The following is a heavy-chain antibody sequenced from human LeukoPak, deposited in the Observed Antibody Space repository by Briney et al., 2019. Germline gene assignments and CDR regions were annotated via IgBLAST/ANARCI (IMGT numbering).Heavy chain of an antibody. CDR2: IIPILGIA. V-gene: IGHV1-69*04. J-gene: IGHJ5*02. Sequence: SVKVSCKASGGTFSSYAISWVRQAPGQGLEWTGRIIPILGIANYAQKFQGRVTITADKSTSTAYMELSSLRSEDTAVYYCARGLVYSSSWYFHWFDPWGQGTLVTVSS. D-gene: IGHD6-13*01. CDR3: ARGLVYSSSWYFHWFDP. CDR1: GGTFSSYA.